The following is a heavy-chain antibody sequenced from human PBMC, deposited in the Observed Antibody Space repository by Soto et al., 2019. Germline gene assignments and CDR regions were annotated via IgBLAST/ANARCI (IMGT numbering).Heavy chain of an antibody. D-gene: IGHD3-16*01. CDR2: IYYSGST. Sequence: QLQLQESGPGLVKPSETLSLTCTVSGGSISSSSYYWGWIRQPPGKGLEWIGSIYYSGSTYYNPSLKSRVTISVDTSKNQFSLKLSSVTAADTAVYYCARPLLLTAGELEFSWFDPWGQGTLVTVSS. J-gene: IGHJ5*02. V-gene: IGHV4-39*01. CDR1: GGSISSSSYY. CDR3: ARPLLLTAGELEFSWFDP.